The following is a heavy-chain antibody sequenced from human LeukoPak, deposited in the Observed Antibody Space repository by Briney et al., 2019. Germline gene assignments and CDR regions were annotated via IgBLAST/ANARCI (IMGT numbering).Heavy chain of an antibody. CDR2: ISYDGSNK. D-gene: IGHD3-22*01. J-gene: IGHJ4*02. V-gene: IGHV3-30*04. Sequence: GRSLRLSCAASGFTFSSYAMHWVRQAPGKGLEWVAVISYDGSNKYYADSVKGRFTISRDNSKNTLYLQMNSLRAEGTAVYYCAREGTMIVVVIPLDYWGQGTLVTVSS. CDR3: AREGTMIVVVIPLDY. CDR1: GFTFSSYA.